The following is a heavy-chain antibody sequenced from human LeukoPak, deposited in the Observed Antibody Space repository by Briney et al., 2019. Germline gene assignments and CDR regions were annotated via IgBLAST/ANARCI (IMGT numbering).Heavy chain of an antibody. CDR3: ARPIAAAGTPASYYYYYMDV. J-gene: IGHJ6*03. CDR2: INSDGSGT. V-gene: IGHV3-74*01. Sequence: GGSLRLSCAASGFTFSSYWMHWVRHAPGKGLVWVSRINSDGSGTSYADSVKGRFTISRDNAKNTLYLQMNSLRAEDTAVYYCARPIAAAGTPASYYYYYMDVWGKGTTVTISS. D-gene: IGHD6-13*01. CDR1: GFTFSSYW.